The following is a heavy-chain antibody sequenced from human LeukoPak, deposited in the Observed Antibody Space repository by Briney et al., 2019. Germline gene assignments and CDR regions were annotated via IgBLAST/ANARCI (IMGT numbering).Heavy chain of an antibody. V-gene: IGHV4-34*01. CDR1: GGSFSGYY. CDR2: INHSGGT. D-gene: IGHD1-26*01. Sequence: SETLSLTCAVYGGSFSGYYWSWIRQPPGKGLEWIGEINHSGGTNYNPSLRSRVAISVDTSKKRFSLKLSSVTAADTAVYYCASTSSGSTARNWFDPWGQGTLVTVSS. CDR3: ASTSSGSTARNWFDP. J-gene: IGHJ5*02.